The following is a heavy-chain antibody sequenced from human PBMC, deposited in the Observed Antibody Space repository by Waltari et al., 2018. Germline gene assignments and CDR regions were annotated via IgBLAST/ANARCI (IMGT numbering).Heavy chain of an antibody. J-gene: IGHJ3*02. CDR3: ARQIGTGIDDAFDI. V-gene: IGHV4-38-2*01. D-gene: IGHD3-10*01. CDR2: IYHSGRT. CDR1: GYSISSGYY. Sequence: QVQLQESGPGLVKPSETLSLTCAVSGYSISSGYYWGWIRQPPGKGLEWIGSIYHSGRTYYNPSLKSGVTISVDTSKNQFSLKLSAVTAADTAVYYWARQIGTGIDDAFDIWGQGTMVTVSS.